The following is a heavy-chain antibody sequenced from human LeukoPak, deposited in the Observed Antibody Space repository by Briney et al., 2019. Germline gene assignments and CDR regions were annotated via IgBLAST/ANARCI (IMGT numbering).Heavy chain of an antibody. CDR2: INPNSGGT. Sequence: ASVKVSCKASGGTFSSYAISWVRQAPGQGLEWMGWINPNSGGTNYAQKFQGRVTMTRDTSISTAYMELSRLRSDDTAVYYCARGGGYNRNDYWGQGTLVTVSS. V-gene: IGHV1-2*02. J-gene: IGHJ4*02. D-gene: IGHD1-14*01. CDR3: ARGGGYNRNDY. CDR1: GGTFSSYA.